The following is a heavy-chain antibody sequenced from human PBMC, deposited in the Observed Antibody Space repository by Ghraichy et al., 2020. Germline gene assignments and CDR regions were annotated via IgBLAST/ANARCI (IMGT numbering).Heavy chain of an antibody. Sequence: SQTLSLTCTVSGGSISSYYWSWIRQPPGKGLEWIGYIYYSGSTNYNPSLKSRVTISVDTSKNQFSLKLSSVTAADTAVYYCARAYSSSWYFDYWGQGTLVTVSS. CDR3: ARAYSSSWYFDY. CDR2: IYYSGST. D-gene: IGHD6-13*01. CDR1: GGSISSYY. J-gene: IGHJ4*02. V-gene: IGHV4-59*01.